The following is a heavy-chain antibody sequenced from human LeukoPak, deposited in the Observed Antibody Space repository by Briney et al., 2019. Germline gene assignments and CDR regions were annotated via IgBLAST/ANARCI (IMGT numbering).Heavy chain of an antibody. V-gene: IGHV3-23*01. CDR1: EFAFSSYA. D-gene: IGHD3-10*01. CDR3: RKETGIFLVRGAVDY. CDR2: TSGSGGNP. J-gene: IGHJ4*02. Sequence: PGGSLRFSSAAPEFAFSSYAMSGVRQAPGKGLEWVSVTSGSGGNPYYADSVKGRFTISRDNSKNTVYLHMNSLRAEDTALYYCRKETGIFLVRGAVDYWGQGTLVTVSS.